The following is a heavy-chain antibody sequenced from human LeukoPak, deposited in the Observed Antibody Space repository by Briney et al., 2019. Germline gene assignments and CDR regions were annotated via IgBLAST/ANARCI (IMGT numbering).Heavy chain of an antibody. J-gene: IGHJ3*02. CDR1: GGTFSSYA. CDR3: ARDVVKIVVVPVVETHAFDI. CDR2: IIPIFGTA. V-gene: IGHV1-69*13. Sequence: SVKVSCKASGGTFSSYAISWVRQAPGQGLEWMGGIIPIFGTANYAQKFQGRVTITADESTSTAYMELSSLRSEDTAVYYCARDVVKIVVVPVVETHAFDIWGQGTMVTVSS. D-gene: IGHD2-2*01.